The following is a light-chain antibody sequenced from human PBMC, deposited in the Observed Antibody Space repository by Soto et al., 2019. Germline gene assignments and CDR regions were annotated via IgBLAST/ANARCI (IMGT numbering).Light chain of an antibody. CDR1: STNIGGYND. V-gene: IGLV2-8*01. CDR3: QSYDDNHNVV. J-gene: IGLJ2*01. Sequence: QSVLTQPPSASGAPGQTVTISCTGTSTNIGGYNDAPWYQQHPGTAPKLMIYGSNKRPSGVSDRFSGFKSGATASLAIYGLQPEDEADYYCQSYDDNHNVVFGGGTKLTVL. CDR2: GSN.